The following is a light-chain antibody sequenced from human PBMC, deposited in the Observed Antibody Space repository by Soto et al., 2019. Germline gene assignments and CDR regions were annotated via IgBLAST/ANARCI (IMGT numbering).Light chain of an antibody. J-gene: IGLJ1*01. CDR2: DVS. Sequence: QSVLTQPASVSGSPGQSITISCTGTSSDVGGYNYVSWYQHHPGKAPKLLIYDVSNRPTGVSNRFSGSKSDNAASLTISGLQHEVEADYYCSSYTPSNTRKKDFGTGTKVPVL. V-gene: IGLV2-14*03. CDR3: SSYTPSNTRKKD. CDR1: SSDVGGYNY.